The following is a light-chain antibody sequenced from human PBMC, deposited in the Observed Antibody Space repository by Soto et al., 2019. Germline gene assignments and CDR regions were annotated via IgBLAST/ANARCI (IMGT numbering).Light chain of an antibody. CDR3: CSYAGDNIFV. CDR1: SSNVGSYKL. CDR2: EVN. J-gene: IGLJ1*01. V-gene: IGLV2-23*02. Sequence: QSALTQPASVSGSPGQSITISCTGTSSNVGSYKLVSWYQQHPGKAPKLMIFEVNKRPSGVSNRFSGSKSGNTASLTISGLQAEDEANYYCCSYAGDNIFVFGTGTKVTVL.